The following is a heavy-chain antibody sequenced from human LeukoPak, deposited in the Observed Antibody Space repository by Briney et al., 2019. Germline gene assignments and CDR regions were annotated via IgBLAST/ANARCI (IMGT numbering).Heavy chain of an antibody. CDR3: ARYIAALYYFDY. CDR1: GGSISSYY. V-gene: IGHV4-39*07. CDR2: IYYSGST. Sequence: PSETPSLTCTVSGGSISSYYWGWIRQPPGKGLEWIGSIYYSGSTYYNPSLKSRVTISVDTSKNQFSLKLSSVTAADTAVYYCARYIAALYYFDYWGQGTLVTVSS. D-gene: IGHD6-6*01. J-gene: IGHJ4*02.